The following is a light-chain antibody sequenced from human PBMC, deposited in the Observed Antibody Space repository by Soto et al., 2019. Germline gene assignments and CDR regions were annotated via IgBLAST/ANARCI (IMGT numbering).Light chain of an antibody. V-gene: IGKV1-5*01. J-gene: IGKJ1*01. CDR3: QQYKSFWT. Sequence: DIQMTQSPSILSASVGDRVTITCRPSQTITNWLAWYQQKPGKAPRLLIYDASSLESWVPSRFSGSGSGTEFTLTISSLQSEDFATYYCQQYKSFWTFGQGTKVDIK. CDR1: QTITNW. CDR2: DAS.